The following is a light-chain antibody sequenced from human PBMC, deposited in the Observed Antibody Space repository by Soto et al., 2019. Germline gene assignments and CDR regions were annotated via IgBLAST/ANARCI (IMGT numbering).Light chain of an antibody. CDR2: AAS. J-gene: IGKJ1*01. CDR1: QGTRND. V-gene: IGKV1-6*01. CDR3: LEDYNYPRT. Sequence: AIQMTQSPSSLSASVGDRVTITCRASQGTRNDLGWYQQKPGKAPKLLIYAASSLQSGVPTRVSGSGSRTDFTRTNSKLQPEDFATYFCLEDYNYPRTFGQGTKVEIK.